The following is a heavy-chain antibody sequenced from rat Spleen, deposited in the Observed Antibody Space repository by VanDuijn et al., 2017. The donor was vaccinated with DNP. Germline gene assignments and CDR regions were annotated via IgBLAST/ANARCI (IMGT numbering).Heavy chain of an antibody. D-gene: IGHD1-6*01. CDR2: INSAGST. J-gene: IGHJ2*01. CDR1: GYSITSSYR. CDR3: AREVYYGWDY. Sequence: VQLQESGPGLVEPSQSLSLTCSVTGYSITSSYRWNWIRKFPGNRLEWMGYINSAGSTNYNPSLKSRVSITRDTSKNQFFLQVNSVTTVDTATYYCAREVYYGWDYWGQGVMVTVSS. V-gene: IGHV3-3*01.